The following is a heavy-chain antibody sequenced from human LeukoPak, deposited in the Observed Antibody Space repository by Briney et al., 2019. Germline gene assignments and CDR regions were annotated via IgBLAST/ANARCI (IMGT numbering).Heavy chain of an antibody. CDR1: GFTFDDYA. V-gene: IGHV3-9*01. CDR2: ISWNSGSI. CDR3: ARAHIVVVVAAKDDAFDI. J-gene: IGHJ3*02. Sequence: GGSLRLSCAASGFTFDDYAMHWVRQAPGKGLEGVSGISWNSGSIGYADSVKGRFTISTDNAQISLYLQMNSLRAEDTAVYYCARAHIVVVVAAKDDAFDIWGQGTMVTVSS. D-gene: IGHD2-15*01.